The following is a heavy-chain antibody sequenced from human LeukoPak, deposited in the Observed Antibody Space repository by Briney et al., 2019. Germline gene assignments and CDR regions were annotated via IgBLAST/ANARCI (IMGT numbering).Heavy chain of an antibody. D-gene: IGHD5-24*01. J-gene: IGHJ4*02. CDR3: ARGRDGYNFLNRGEYYYFDY. CDR2: FYTSGST. Sequence: PSETLSLTCTVSGYSISSGYYWGWIRQPAGKGLEWIGRFYTSGSTNYNPSLKSRVTISVDTSKNQFSLKLSSVTAADTAVYYCARGRDGYNFLNRGEYYYFDYWGQGTLVTVSS. CDR1: GYSISSGYY. V-gene: IGHV4-61*02.